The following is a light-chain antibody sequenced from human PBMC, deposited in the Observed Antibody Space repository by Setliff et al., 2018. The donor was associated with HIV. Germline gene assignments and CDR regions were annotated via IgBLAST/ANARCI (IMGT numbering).Light chain of an antibody. CDR1: NSDIGSHDY. CDR3: ASHRDTNTLEV. J-gene: IGLJ1*01. Sequence: QSALTQPASVSGSPGQSSTISCSGTNSDIGSHDYVSWYQQHTGKAPKLIIFSVTYRPSGVSDRFSGSKSGNTASLTISGLQPEDEADYYCASHRDTNTLEVFGTGTKAPS. V-gene: IGLV2-14*03. CDR2: SVT.